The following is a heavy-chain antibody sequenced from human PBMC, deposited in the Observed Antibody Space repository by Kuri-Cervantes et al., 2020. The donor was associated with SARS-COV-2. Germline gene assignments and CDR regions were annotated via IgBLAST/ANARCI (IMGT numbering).Heavy chain of an antibody. CDR3: ARDSRGDLQYIYGMDV. D-gene: IGHD3-10*01. CDR2: IKQDGSEK. V-gene: IGHV3-7*03. Sequence: GESLKISCAASGFTFSNAWMSWVRQAPGKGLEWVANIKQDGSEKYYVDSVKGRFTISRDNAKNSLYLQMNSLRAEDTAVYYCARDSRGDLQYIYGMDVWGQGTTVTVSS. CDR1: GFTFSNAW. J-gene: IGHJ6*02.